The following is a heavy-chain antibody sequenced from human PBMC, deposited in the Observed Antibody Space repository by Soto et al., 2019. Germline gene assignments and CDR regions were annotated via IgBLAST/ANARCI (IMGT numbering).Heavy chain of an antibody. CDR1: GFTFSSYG. Sequence: GGSLRLSCAASGFTFSSYGMHWVRQAPGNGLEWVAVIWYDGSNKYYADSVKGRFTISRDNSKNTLYLQMNSLRAEDTAVYYCARGEGGRVVRYYYGMDVWGQGTTVTVSS. V-gene: IGHV3-33*01. CDR3: ARGEGGRVVRYYYGMDV. J-gene: IGHJ6*02. D-gene: IGHD2-21*01. CDR2: IWYDGSNK.